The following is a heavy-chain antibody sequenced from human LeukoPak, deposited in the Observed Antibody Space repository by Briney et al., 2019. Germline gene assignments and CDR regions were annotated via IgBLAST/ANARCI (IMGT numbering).Heavy chain of an antibody. Sequence: SETLSLTCAVYGGSFSGYYWSWIRQPPGKGLEWIGEINHGGSTNYNPSLKSRVTISVDTSKNQFSLKLSSVTAADTAVYYCAYYGYRDAFDIWGQGTMVTVSS. D-gene: IGHD3-10*01. V-gene: IGHV4-34*01. CDR3: AYYGYRDAFDI. J-gene: IGHJ3*02. CDR1: GGSFSGYY. CDR2: INHGGST.